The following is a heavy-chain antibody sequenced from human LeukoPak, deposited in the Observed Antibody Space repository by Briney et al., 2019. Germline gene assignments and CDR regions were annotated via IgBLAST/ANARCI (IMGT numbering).Heavy chain of an antibody. CDR2: ISGSGGST. CDR1: GFTFSSYG. CDR3: ARGPGRHLWFGELLDAFDYYYYYMDV. J-gene: IGHJ6*03. Sequence: GGSLRLSCAASGFTFSSYGMSWVRQAPGKGLEWVSAISGSGGSTYYADSVKGRFTISRDNSKNTLYLQMNSLRAEDTAVYYCARGPGRHLWFGELLDAFDYYYYYMDVWGKGTTVTISS. V-gene: IGHV3-23*01. D-gene: IGHD3-10*01.